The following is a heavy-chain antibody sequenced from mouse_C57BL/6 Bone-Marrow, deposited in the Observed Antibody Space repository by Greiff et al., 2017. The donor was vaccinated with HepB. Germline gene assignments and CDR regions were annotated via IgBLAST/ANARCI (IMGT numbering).Heavy chain of an antibody. CDR2: ISSGSSTI. CDR1: GFTFSDYG. V-gene: IGHV5-17*01. Sequence: EVQGVESGGGLVKPGGSLKLSCAASGFTFSDYGMHWVRQAPEKGLEWVAYISSGSSTIYYADTVKGRFTISRDNAKNTLFLQMTSLRSEDTAMYYCARASYYYGSSYFDYWGQGTTLTVSS. D-gene: IGHD1-1*01. J-gene: IGHJ2*01. CDR3: ARASYYYGSSYFDY.